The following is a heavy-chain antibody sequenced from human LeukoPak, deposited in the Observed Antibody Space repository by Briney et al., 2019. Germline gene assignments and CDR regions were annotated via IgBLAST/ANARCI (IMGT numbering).Heavy chain of an antibody. CDR1: GISFRSYG. Sequence: PGGSLRLSCAASGISFRSYGMHWVRQAPGKGLEWVTFIWYDASNKYYAESVKGRFTISRDNSRNTVFLQMNSLRAEDTAIYYCATDISTHCFGSWGQGTLVTVSS. D-gene: IGHD3-9*01. J-gene: IGHJ4*02. CDR3: ATDISTHCFGS. V-gene: IGHV3-30*02. CDR2: IWYDASNK.